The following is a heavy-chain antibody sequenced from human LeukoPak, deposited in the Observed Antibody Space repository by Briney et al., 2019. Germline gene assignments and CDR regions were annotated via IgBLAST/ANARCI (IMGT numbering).Heavy chain of an antibody. V-gene: IGHV4-38-2*02. CDR3: ARVGYNWNLWFDF. J-gene: IGHJ3*01. Sequence: SETLSLTCTVSGYSISSGYYWGWIRQPPGKGLQWIGSIFHSGNSYYNPSLKSRVTISVDTSKNQFSLKVNSVTAADTAVYYCARVGYNWNLWFDFWGQGTTVTVSS. D-gene: IGHD1-7*01. CDR1: GYSISSGYY. CDR2: IFHSGNS.